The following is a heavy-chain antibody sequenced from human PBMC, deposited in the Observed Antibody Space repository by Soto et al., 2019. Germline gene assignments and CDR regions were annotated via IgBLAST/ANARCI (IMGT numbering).Heavy chain of an antibody. CDR3: ARVNYDNGHAFDV. Sequence: DSRQGSCETSGYTDTSYGMSGVRQSPGQGLEWMGWISAYNGNTIYAQKVQGRVSMTTDTSTSTAHMELRSLRSDDTAVYHCARVNYDNGHAFDVWGQGTMVTVSS. V-gene: IGHV1-18*01. D-gene: IGHD3-22*01. CDR2: ISAYNGNT. J-gene: IGHJ3*01. CDR1: GYTDTSYG.